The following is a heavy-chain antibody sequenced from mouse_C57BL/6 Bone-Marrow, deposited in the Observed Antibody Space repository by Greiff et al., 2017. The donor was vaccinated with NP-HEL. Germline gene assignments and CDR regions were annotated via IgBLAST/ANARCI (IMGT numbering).Heavy chain of an antibody. CDR3: TRGDYGSSPFAY. J-gene: IGHJ3*01. V-gene: IGHV5-9-1*02. Sequence: EVMLVESGEGLVKPGGSLKLSCAASGFTFSSYAMSWVRQTPEKRLEWVAYISSGGEYIYYADPVKGRFTISRDNARNTLYLQMSSLKSEDTAMYYCTRGDYGSSPFAYWGQGTLVTVSA. CDR2: ISSGGEYI. CDR1: GFTFSSYA. D-gene: IGHD1-1*01.